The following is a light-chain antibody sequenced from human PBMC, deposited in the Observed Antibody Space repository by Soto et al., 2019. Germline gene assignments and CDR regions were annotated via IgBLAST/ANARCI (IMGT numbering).Light chain of an antibody. Sequence: DIQMTQSPSTLSASVGDRVTIACRASQSISYHLAWYQQKSGKAPKLLIYDASSLESGVPSRFSGVGSGSEFTLTITDLQPDDFATYFCQQYESYFTFGQGTKLGLK. V-gene: IGKV1-5*01. CDR3: QQYESYFT. CDR2: DAS. J-gene: IGKJ2*01. CDR1: QSISYH.